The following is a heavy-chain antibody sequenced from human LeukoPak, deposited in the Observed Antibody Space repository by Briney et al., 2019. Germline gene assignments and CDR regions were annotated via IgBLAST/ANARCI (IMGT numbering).Heavy chain of an antibody. Sequence: SQTLSLTCAISGDSVSSNSAAWTWIRQSPSRGLEWLGRTYYRSKWYNDYAVSVKSRITINPDTSKNQFSLQLNSVTPEDTAVYYCARESTYSYGWELFDYWGQGTLVTVSS. CDR3: ARESTYSYGWELFDY. V-gene: IGHV6-1*01. D-gene: IGHD5-18*01. CDR1: GDSVSSNSAA. J-gene: IGHJ4*02. CDR2: TYYRSKWYN.